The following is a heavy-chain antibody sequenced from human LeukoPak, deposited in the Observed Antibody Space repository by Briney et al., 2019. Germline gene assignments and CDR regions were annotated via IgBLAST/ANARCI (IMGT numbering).Heavy chain of an antibody. J-gene: IGHJ6*04. Sequence: GGSLRLSCAASGFTFSSYEMNWVRQAPGKGLQYVSYISSSGSTIYYADSVKGRFIISRDNAKNSLYLQMNSLRAEDTAVYYCAELGITMIGGVWGKGTTVTISS. CDR2: ISSSGSTI. CDR3: AELGITMIGGV. D-gene: IGHD3-10*02. V-gene: IGHV3-48*03. CDR1: GFTFSSYE.